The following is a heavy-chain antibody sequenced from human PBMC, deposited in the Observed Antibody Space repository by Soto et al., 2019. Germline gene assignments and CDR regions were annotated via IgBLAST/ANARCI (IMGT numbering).Heavy chain of an antibody. V-gene: IGHV4-61*01. CDR3: AGAYSSRWYLK. CDR1: GGSVSSGNYY. CDR2: IYYTGSS. D-gene: IGHD6-13*01. Sequence: SETLSLTCTVSGGSVSSGNYYWSWIRQPPGKGLEWIGFIYYTGSSSYNPSLKSRVTMSLDKSNNQFSLKLTSVTAADTAVYYCAGAYSSRWYLKWGPGTSVTVSS. J-gene: IGHJ4*02.